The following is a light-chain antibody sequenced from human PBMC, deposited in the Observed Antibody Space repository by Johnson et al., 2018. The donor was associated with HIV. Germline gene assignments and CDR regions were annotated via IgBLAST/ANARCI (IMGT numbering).Light chain of an antibody. CDR2: EKN. J-gene: IGLJ1*01. V-gene: IGLV1-51*02. CDR3: GTWHNSLSTGGV. CDR1: TSNIGNNY. Sequence: QSVLTQPPSVSAAPGQKVTISCSGSTSNIGNNYVSWYQQLPGTAPKLLIYEKNKRPSGIPDRFSASKSGTSATLDITGLQTGDEADYYCGTWHNSLSTGGVFGTGTKVTV.